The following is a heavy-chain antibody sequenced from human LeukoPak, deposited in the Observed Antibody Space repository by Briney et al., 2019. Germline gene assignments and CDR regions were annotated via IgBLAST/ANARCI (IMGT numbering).Heavy chain of an antibody. CDR2: ISGTFIT. J-gene: IGHJ2*01. CDR3: VHAGSGDFDL. CDR1: GFTFSSFA. V-gene: IGHV3-23*01. D-gene: IGHD3-10*01. Sequence: PGGSLRPSCAASGFTFSSFAMSWVRQAPGKGLEWVSTISGTFITYHAESVKGRFTISRDNSKNTLHLQMNSLGADDTALYYCVHAGSGDFDLWGRGTLVTVST.